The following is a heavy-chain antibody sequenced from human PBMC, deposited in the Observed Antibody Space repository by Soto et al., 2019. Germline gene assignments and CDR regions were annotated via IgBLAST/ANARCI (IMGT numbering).Heavy chain of an antibody. D-gene: IGHD1-26*01. J-gene: IGHJ4*02. CDR2: IIPIFGTA. V-gene: IGHV1-69*12. CDR1: GGTFSSYA. Sequence: QVQLVQSGAEVKKPGSSVKVSCKASGGTFSSYAISWVRQAPGQGLEWMGGIIPIFGTANYAQKFQGRVTHTGHESTGPRYRGLGGLRSEDTAGYYWSREHGGVVGATAPAAPHFDYWGQGTLVTVSS. CDR3: SREHGGVVGATAPAAPHFDY.